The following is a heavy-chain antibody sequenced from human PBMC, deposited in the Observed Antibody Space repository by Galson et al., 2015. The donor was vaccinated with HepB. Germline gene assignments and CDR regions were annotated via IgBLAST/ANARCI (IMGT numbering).Heavy chain of an antibody. D-gene: IGHD3-3*02. V-gene: IGHV3-23*01. CDR2: VSGSGST. CDR3: AKDRSSSIYDASDI. CDR1: GFTFSSYS. Sequence: SLRLSCAASGFTFSSYSMNWVRQAPGKGLEWVSGVSGSGSTYYADSVKGRFTISRDTFKNTLYLQMNSLGAEDTAVYHCAKDRSSSIYDASDIWGQGTMVTVSS. J-gene: IGHJ3*02.